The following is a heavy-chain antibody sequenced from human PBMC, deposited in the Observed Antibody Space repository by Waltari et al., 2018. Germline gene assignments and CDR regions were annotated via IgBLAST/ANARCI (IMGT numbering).Heavy chain of an antibody. J-gene: IGHJ5*02. V-gene: IGHV4-4*02. D-gene: IGHD2-15*01. CDR3: ARDRGRGLYLDT. CDR2: VHGSGRT. Sequence: QLQLQESGPGLVKPSGTLSLTCAVSGDSMSTTYWWTWVRQSPQKGLEWIGQVHGSGRTNYNPSFASRVTVSLDTSKNRLSLKVTSATAADTAVYYCARDRGRGLYLDTWGPGTLVTVSP. CDR1: GDSMSTTYW.